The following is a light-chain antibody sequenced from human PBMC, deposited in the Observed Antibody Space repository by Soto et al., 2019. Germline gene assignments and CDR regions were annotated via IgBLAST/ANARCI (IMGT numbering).Light chain of an antibody. Sequence: QLVLTQSPSASASLGASVKLTCTLSSGHSSYAIAWHQQQPGKGPRYLMNLNSDGSHSKGDGIPDRFSGSSSGAERYLTISSLQSEDEADYYCQTWGTGFRVFGGGTKLTV. CDR2: LNSDGSH. V-gene: IGLV4-69*01. J-gene: IGLJ3*02. CDR3: QTWGTGFRV. CDR1: SGHSSYA.